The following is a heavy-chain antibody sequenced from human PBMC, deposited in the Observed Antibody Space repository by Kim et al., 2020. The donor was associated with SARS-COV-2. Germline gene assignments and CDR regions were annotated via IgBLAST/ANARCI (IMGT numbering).Heavy chain of an antibody. CDR2: IDGSGGNT. D-gene: IGHD5-18*01. CDR1: GFTFSDYA. J-gene: IGHJ4*02. CDR3: VHSHVWSYFAC. V-gene: IGHV3-23*01. Sequence: GGSLRLSCAASGFTFSDYAMGWVRQAPGKGLEWVSSIDGSGGNTYYADSVKGRFTISRENSKNSLYLQMSSLSAEDTAIYFCVHSHVWSYFACWGQGALGTVSS.